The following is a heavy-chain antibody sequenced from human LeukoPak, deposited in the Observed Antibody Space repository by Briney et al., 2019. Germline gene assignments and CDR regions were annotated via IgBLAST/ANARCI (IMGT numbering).Heavy chain of an antibody. CDR3: ARGRVGDSSGYFIDY. J-gene: IGHJ4*02. V-gene: IGHV1-8*02. CDR2: MNPNSGNT. CDR1: GYTFTGYG. D-gene: IGHD3-22*01. Sequence: ASVKVSCKASGYTFTGYGINWVRQATGQGLEWMGWMNPNSGNTGYAQKFQGRVTMTRNTSISTAYMELSSLRSEDTAVYYCARGRVGDSSGYFIDYWGQGTLVTVSS.